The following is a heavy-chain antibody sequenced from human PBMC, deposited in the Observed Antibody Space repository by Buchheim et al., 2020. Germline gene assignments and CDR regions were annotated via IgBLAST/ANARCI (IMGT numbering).Heavy chain of an antibody. Sequence: QVQLVESGGGVVQPGRSLRLSCAASGFTFSSYGMHWVRQAPGKGLEWVAVISYDGSNKYYADSVKGRFTISRDNSKNTLYLQMNSLGAEDTAVYYCAKVSGGGYDYYFDYWGQGTL. CDR3: AKVSGGGYDYYFDY. D-gene: IGHD5-12*01. CDR2: ISYDGSNK. CDR1: GFTFSSYG. J-gene: IGHJ4*02. V-gene: IGHV3-30*18.